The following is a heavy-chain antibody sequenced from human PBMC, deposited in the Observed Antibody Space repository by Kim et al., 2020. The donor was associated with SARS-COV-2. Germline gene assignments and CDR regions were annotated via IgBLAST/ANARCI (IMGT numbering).Heavy chain of an antibody. Sequence: GGSLRLSCAASGFTFSSYGMHWVRQAPGKGLEWVAVIWYDGSNKYYADSVKGRFTISRDNSKNTLYLQMNSLRAEDTAVYYCAKSAVAWYDKLGHYYYYYGMDVWGQGTTVTVSS. CDR1: GFTFSSYG. CDR2: IWYDGSNK. CDR3: AKSAVAWYDKLGHYYYYYGMDV. V-gene: IGHV3-33*06. J-gene: IGHJ6*02. D-gene: IGHD3-22*01.